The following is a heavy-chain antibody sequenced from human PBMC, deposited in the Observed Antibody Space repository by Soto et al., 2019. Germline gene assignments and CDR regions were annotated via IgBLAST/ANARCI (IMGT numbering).Heavy chain of an antibody. D-gene: IGHD2-15*01. J-gene: IGHJ5*02. V-gene: IGHV1-69*13. CDR3: ARDQGYCSGGSCSNRFDP. Sequence: VASVKVSCKASGGTFSSYAISWVRQAPGQGLEWMGGIIPIFGTANYAQKFQGRVTITADESTSTAYMELSSLRSEDTAVYYCARDQGYCSGGSCSNRFDPWGQGTLVTVSS. CDR1: GGTFSSYA. CDR2: IIPIFGTA.